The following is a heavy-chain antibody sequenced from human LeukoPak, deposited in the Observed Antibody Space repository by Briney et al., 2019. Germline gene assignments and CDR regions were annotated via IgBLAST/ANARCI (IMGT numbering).Heavy chain of an antibody. CDR2: IYYSGST. Sequence: SETLSLTCTVSGSSIGSYYWSWIRQPPGKGLEWIGYIYYSGSTNYNPSLKSRVTISVDTSKNQFSLKLSSVTAADTAVYYCARVPEARLTPYHWFDPWGQGTLVTVSS. J-gene: IGHJ5*02. D-gene: IGHD6-6*01. CDR1: GSSIGSYY. V-gene: IGHV4-59*01. CDR3: ARVPEARLTPYHWFDP.